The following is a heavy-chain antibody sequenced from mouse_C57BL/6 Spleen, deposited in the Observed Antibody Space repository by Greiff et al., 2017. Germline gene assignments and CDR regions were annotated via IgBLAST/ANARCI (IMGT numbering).Heavy chain of an antibody. J-gene: IGHJ2*01. CDR2: IYPGDGDT. CDR1: GYAFSSSW. D-gene: IGHD1-1*01. CDR3: ARGGYYGSLDY. V-gene: IGHV1-82*01. Sequence: QVQLQQSGPELVKPGASVKISCKASGYAFSSSWMNWVKQRPGKGLEWIGRIYPGDGDTNYNGKFKGKATLTADKSSSTAYMQLSSLTSDDSAVYFCARGGYYGSLDYWGQGTTRTVSS.